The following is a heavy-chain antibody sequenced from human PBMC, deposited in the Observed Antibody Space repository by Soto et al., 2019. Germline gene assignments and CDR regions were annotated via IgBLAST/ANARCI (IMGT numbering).Heavy chain of an antibody. J-gene: IGHJ4*02. V-gene: IGHV4-34*01. CDR3: ARGRGSSCPRGALYVDY. Sequence: QVQLQQWGAGLLKPSETLSLTCAVYGGSFSGYYWSWIRQPPGQGLEWIGEINHSGRNNYNPSLNSRVTISEDTSTNQFSLKLSSVTAADTAVYYCARGRGSSCPRGALYVDYWGQGTLVTVSS. CDR1: GGSFSGYY. D-gene: IGHD6-13*01. CDR2: INHSGRN.